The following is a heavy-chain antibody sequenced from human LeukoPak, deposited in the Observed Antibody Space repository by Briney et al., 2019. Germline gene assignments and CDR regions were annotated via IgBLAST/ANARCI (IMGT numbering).Heavy chain of an antibody. CDR1: GFTFSSYW. Sequence: GGSLRLSCAASGFTFSSYWMSWVRQAPGKGLEWVANIKQDGSEKYYVDSVKGRFTVSRDNAKNSLDLQMNSLRADDTAVYYCVRDRGISFYFDYWGQGTLVTVSS. V-gene: IGHV3-7*01. CDR2: IKQDGSEK. D-gene: IGHD3-16*02. CDR3: VRDRGISFYFDY. J-gene: IGHJ4*02.